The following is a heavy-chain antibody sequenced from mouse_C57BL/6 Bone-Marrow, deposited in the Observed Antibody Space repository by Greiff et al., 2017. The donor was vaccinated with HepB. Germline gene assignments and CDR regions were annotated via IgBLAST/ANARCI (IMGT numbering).Heavy chain of an antibody. Sequence: VQLQQPGAELVKPGASVKMSCKASGYTFTSYWITWVKQRPGQGLEWIGDIYPGSGSTNYNEKFKSKATLTVDTSSSTAYMQLSSLTSEDSAVYYCARSGLDYAWFAYWGQGTLVTVSA. CDR2: IYPGSGST. D-gene: IGHD2-4*01. CDR3: ARSGLDYAWFAY. J-gene: IGHJ3*01. V-gene: IGHV1-55*01. CDR1: GYTFTSYW.